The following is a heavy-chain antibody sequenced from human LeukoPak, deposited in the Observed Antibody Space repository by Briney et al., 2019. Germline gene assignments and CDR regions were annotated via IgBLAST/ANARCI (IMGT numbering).Heavy chain of an antibody. CDR3: AREKRRALAFDI. D-gene: IGHD5-24*01. CDR1: GYTFTGYY. Sequence: ASVKVSCKASGYTFTGYYMHWVRQAPGQGLEWMGWINPNSGGTNYVQKFQGRVTMTRDTSISTAYMELSRLRSDDTAVYYCAREKRRALAFDIWGQGTMVTVSS. J-gene: IGHJ3*02. CDR2: INPNSGGT. V-gene: IGHV1-2*02.